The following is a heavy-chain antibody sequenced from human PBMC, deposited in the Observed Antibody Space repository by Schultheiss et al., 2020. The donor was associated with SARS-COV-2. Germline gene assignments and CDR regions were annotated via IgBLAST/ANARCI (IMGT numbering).Heavy chain of an antibody. V-gene: IGHV3-53*01. J-gene: IGHJ4*02. CDR3: AREKWGTLAY. CDR2: IYSGSTI. D-gene: IGHD3-16*01. Sequence: GGSLRLSCAASGFTVSSNYMSWVRQAPGKGLEWVSVIYSGSTIYYADSVKGRFTISRDNAKNSLYLQMNSLRAEDTAVYYCAREKWGTLAYWGQGTLVTVSS. CDR1: GFTVSSNY.